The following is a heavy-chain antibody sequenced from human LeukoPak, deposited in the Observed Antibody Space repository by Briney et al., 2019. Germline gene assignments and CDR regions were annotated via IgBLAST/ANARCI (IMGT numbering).Heavy chain of an antibody. CDR2: TGSKGNNYLR. Sequence: GGSLRLSCAASGFILSDYNMDWVRQAPGKGLEWIGRTGSKGNNYLREYAASVKGRFAISRDDSKSSVYLQINSLTTEDTAVYYCARDKSGSYDYCGQGTLVTVSS. D-gene: IGHD1-26*01. CDR3: ARDKSGSYDY. CDR1: GFILSDYN. J-gene: IGHJ4*02. V-gene: IGHV3-72*01.